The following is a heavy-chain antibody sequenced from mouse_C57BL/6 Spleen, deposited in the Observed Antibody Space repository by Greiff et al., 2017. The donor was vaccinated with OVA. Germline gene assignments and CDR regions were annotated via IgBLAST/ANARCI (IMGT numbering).Heavy chain of an antibody. V-gene: IGHV1-69*01. J-gene: IGHJ3*01. CDR2: IDPSDSYT. CDR3: ARGLGSRRGAWFAY. D-gene: IGHD1-1*01. Sequence: QVQLQQPGAELVMPGASVKLSCKASGYTFTSYWMHWVKQRPGQGLEWIGEIDPSDSYTNSNQKFKGKSTLTVDKSSSTAYMQLSSLTSEDSAVYYGARGLGSRRGAWFAYWGQGTLVTVSA. CDR1: GYTFTSYW.